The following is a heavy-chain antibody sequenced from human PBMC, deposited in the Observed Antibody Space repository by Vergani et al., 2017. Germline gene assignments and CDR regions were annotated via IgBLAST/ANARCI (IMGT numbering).Heavy chain of an antibody. J-gene: IGHJ5*02. CDR1: GFSFPGYA. Sequence: EVQLLESGGGLVQPGGSLRLSCEASGFSFPGYAMSWVRQAPGKGLEWVSSVSGSSATPYYADSVKGRFIISRDNSKNTLHLQMNSLRADDTAVYYCARGEGGSYASDPWGQGTLVTVSS. CDR2: VSGSSATP. V-gene: IGHV3-23*01. CDR3: ARGEGGSYASDP. D-gene: IGHD1-26*01.